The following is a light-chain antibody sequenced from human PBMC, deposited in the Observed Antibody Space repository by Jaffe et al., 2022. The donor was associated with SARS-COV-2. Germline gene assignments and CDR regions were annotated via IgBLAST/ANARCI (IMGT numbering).Light chain of an antibody. CDR2: DAS. J-gene: IGKJ2*01. V-gene: IGKV1-33*01. CDR1: QDINDY. CDR3: QHSET. Sequence: DIQMTQSPSSLSASVGDRVTITCQASQDINDYLNWYQQKPGKAPNLLIYDASNLDTGVPSRFSGSSSGTDFTFTISSLQPEDTATYYCQHSETFGQGTKLEIK.